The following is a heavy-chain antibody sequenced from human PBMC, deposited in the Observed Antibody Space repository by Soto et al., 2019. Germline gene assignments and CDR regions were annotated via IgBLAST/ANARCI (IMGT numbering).Heavy chain of an antibody. D-gene: IGHD6-25*01. Sequence: ASVKVYCKASGYTFTGYYMNWVRQAPGQGLEWMGWINPNNGGTKYAQKFQDRVTMTRDTSINTAYMELSRLTSDDTAVYYCTTLRLDPWGQGTLVTVSS. V-gene: IGHV1-2*02. CDR2: INPNNGGT. CDR3: TTLRLDP. J-gene: IGHJ5*02. CDR1: GYTFTGYY.